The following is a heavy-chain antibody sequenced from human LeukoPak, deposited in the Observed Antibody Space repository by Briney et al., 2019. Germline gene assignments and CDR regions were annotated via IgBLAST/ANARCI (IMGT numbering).Heavy chain of an antibody. D-gene: IGHD5-18*01. CDR3: ARGAVPRYSFGPMDV. V-gene: IGHV1-8*01. J-gene: IGHJ6*03. Sequence: ASVKVSCKASGYTFTSYDINWVRQAPGQGLEWMGWMNPNSGNTAYAQKFQGRVTMTRSTSISTAYMELSSLRSEDTAVYYCARGAVPRYSFGPMDVWGKGTTVTVSS. CDR2: MNPNSGNT. CDR1: GYTFTSYD.